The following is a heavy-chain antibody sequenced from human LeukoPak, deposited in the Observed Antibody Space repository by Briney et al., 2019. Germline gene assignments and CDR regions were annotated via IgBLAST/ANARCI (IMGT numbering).Heavy chain of an antibody. CDR2: INEDGSVK. CDR1: GFTFTSYW. J-gene: IGHJ4*02. D-gene: IGHD4/OR15-4a*01. CDR3: ARDTLGEGEDANYAVYYFDY. V-gene: IGHV3-7*01. Sequence: GSLRLSCAASGFTFTSYWMTWVRQAPGKGLEWLTNINEDGSVKHYVDSVRGRFTISRDNAKSSLYLQMNSLRADDTAFYYCARDTLGEGEDANYAVYYFDYWGQGTVVTVSS.